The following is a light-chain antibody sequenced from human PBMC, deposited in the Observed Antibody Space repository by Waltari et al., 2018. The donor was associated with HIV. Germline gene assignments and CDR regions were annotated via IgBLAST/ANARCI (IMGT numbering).Light chain of an antibody. CDR2: YNN. CDR3: AAWDRSLNGPV. Sequence: QSVLTQPPSASGTPGQRVTISCFGSSSNLGSNTVNWYQQLPGTAPKLLIYYNNQRPSGFPDRFSGSKSGTSASRAISGLQSEDEADYYCAAWDRSLNGPVFGTGTKVTVL. J-gene: IGLJ1*01. V-gene: IGLV1-44*01. CDR1: SSNLGSNT.